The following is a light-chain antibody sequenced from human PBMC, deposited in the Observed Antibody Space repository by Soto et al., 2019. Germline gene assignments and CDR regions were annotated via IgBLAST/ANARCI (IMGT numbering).Light chain of an antibody. CDR3: QQYNNWPWG. CDR1: QSVSSN. J-gene: IGKJ1*01. V-gene: IGKV3-15*01. CDR2: GAS. Sequence: EIMMTQSPATLSVSPGERATLSCRASQSVSSNLAWYQQKPGQAPRPLIYGASTRATGIPARFSGSGSGTEFTLTISSLQSEDFAVYYCQQYNNWPWGFGQGTKVDIK.